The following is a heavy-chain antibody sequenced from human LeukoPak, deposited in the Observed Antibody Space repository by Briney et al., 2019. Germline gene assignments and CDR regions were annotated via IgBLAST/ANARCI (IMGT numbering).Heavy chain of an antibody. Sequence: PSETLSLTCTVSGGSISSYYWSWIRQPAEKGLEWIGRIYTSGSTNYNPSLKSRVTMSVDTSKNQFSLKLSSVTAADTAVYYCARERGEDSSTEFDYWGQGTLVTVSS. D-gene: IGHD2-2*01. CDR2: IYTSGST. CDR1: GGSISSYY. J-gene: IGHJ4*02. CDR3: ARERGEDSSTEFDY. V-gene: IGHV4-4*07.